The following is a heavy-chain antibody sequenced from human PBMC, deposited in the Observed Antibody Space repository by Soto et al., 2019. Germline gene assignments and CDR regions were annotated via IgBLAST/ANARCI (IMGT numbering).Heavy chain of an antibody. CDR1: GDSVSSNSAA. Sequence: SQTLSLTCAISGDSVSSNSAAWNWIRQSPSRGLEWLGRTYYRSKWYNDYAVSVKSRITINPDTSKNQFSLQLNSVTPEATAVYYCARGGTGTTSNYYYYYGMDVWGQGTTVTVSS. D-gene: IGHD1-1*01. J-gene: IGHJ6*02. CDR2: TYYRSKWYN. CDR3: ARGGTGTTSNYYYYYGMDV. V-gene: IGHV6-1*01.